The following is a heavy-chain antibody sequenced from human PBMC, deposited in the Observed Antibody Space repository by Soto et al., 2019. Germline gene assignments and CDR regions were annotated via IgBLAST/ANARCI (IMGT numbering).Heavy chain of an antibody. D-gene: IGHD5-18*01. CDR3: ARDGNFAFLGYSFAFDF. CDR2: MNLDTGGT. Sequence: QVQLVQSGAEVKKPGASVRVSCETSGYRFTAYYIHWVRQAPGQGLEWMGRMNLDTGGTTYAQKFQGRVTMNRDTSISTAYMELSSLKSDDTAMYYCARDGNFAFLGYSFAFDFWGQGTLVTVSS. V-gene: IGHV1-2*06. CDR1: GYRFTAYY. J-gene: IGHJ4*02.